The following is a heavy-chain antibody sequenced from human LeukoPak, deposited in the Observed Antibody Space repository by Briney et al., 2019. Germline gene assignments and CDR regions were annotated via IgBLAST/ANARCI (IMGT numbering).Heavy chain of an antibody. D-gene: IGHD3-3*01. Sequence: ASVKVSCKASGGTFSSYAISWVRQAPGQGLEWMGWISAYNGNTNYAQKLQGRVTMTTDTSTSTAYMELRSLRSDDTAVYYCARDPYYDFWSGYYNWGQGTLVTVSS. CDR2: ISAYNGNT. CDR1: GGTFSSYA. V-gene: IGHV1-18*01. CDR3: ARDPYYDFWSGYYN. J-gene: IGHJ4*02.